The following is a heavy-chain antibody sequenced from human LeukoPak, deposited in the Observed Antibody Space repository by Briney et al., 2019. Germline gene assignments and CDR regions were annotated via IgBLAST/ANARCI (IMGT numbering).Heavy chain of an antibody. CDR3: ARRYSSNWDFDY. D-gene: IGHD6-13*01. Sequence: ASVKVSCKASGYTFTSYDINWVRQATGQGPAWLGWVDPRSGNTGCAQKFQDRVTMTRDTSINTAYMELSSLDFEDTAVYYCARRYSSNWDFDYWGQGTLITVSS. CDR1: GYTFTSYD. V-gene: IGHV1-8*01. J-gene: IGHJ4*02. CDR2: VDPRSGNT.